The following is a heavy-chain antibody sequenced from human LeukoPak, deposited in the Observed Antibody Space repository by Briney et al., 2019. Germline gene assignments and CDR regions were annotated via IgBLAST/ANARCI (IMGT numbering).Heavy chain of an antibody. CDR1: GGTFSSYA. Sequence: ASVKVSCKASGGTFSSYAISWVRQAPGQGLEWMGRIIPILGIANYAQKFQGRVTITADKSTSTAYMELSSLRSEDTAVYYCASTDGGLLNFDYWGQGTLVTVSS. V-gene: IGHV1-69*04. J-gene: IGHJ4*02. CDR2: IIPILGIA. D-gene: IGHD3-10*01. CDR3: ASTDGGLLNFDY.